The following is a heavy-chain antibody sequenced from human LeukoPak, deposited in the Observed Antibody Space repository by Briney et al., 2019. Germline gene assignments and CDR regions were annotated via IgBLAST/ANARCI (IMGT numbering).Heavy chain of an antibody. CDR3: ASLLGYCSTTSCLGDY. J-gene: IGHJ4*02. CDR2: IIPIFGTA. V-gene: IGHV1-69*05. Sequence: SVKVSCKASGGTLSSYAVSWVRQAPGQGLEWMGGIIPIFGTANYEQKFHGRVTITTDESTSTAYMELSSLRSEDTAVYYCASLLGYCSTTSCLGDYWGQGTLVTVSS. D-gene: IGHD2-2*01. CDR1: GGTLSSYA.